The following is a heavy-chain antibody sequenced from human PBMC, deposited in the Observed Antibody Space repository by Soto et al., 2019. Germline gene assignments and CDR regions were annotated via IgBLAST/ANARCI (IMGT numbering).Heavy chain of an antibody. CDR3: ASPREGQWLVFDH. D-gene: IGHD6-19*01. V-gene: IGHV3-30*19. J-gene: IGHJ4*02. CDR2: ISKDGLDR. Sequence: LRLSCVVSGFTFSDFGMHWVRQSPGEGLAWVASISKDGLDRYYSESVKGRFTISRDDSKNTVFLQMNSLKVEDTAAYFCASPREGQWLVFDHWGQRTLVTVSS. CDR1: GFTFSDFG.